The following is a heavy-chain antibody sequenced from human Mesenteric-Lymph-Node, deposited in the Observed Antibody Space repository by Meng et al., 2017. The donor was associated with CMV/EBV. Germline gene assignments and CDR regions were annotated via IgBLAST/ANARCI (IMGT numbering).Heavy chain of an antibody. CDR2: TSYSGSS. CDR3: ARASGYYYSDFDY. V-gene: IGHV4-39*01. D-gene: IGHD3-22*01. J-gene: IGHJ4*02. Sequence: GSGGSISSSSCYWGWIRQPPGKGLEWIGSTSYSGSSYYSPSLKSRVTISVDTSKNQFSLKLSSVTAADTAMYYCARASGYYYSDFDYWGQGILVTVSS. CDR1: GGSISSSSCY.